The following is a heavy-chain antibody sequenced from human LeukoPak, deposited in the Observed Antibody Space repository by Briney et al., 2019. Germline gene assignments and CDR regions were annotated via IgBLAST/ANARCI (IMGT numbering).Heavy chain of an antibody. V-gene: IGHV3-30-3*01. CDR1: GFTFSSYA. Sequence: GGSLRLSCAASGFTFSSYAMHWVRQAPGKGLEWVAVISYDGSNKYYADSVKGRFTISRDNSKNTLYLQMNSLRAEDTAVYYCARDYCCSTSCYGMDVWGQGTTVTVSS. CDR2: ISYDGSNK. D-gene: IGHD2-2*01. CDR3: ARDYCCSTSCYGMDV. J-gene: IGHJ6*02.